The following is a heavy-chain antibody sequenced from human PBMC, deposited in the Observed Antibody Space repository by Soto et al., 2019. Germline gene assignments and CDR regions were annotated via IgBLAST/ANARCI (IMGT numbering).Heavy chain of an antibody. J-gene: IGHJ5*02. D-gene: IGHD2-2*01. CDR1: GYTFTSYG. CDR3: ARDKSGTNKDT. CDR2: ISAYNGNT. Sequence: ASVKVSCKASGYTFTSYGISWVRQAPGQGLEWMGWISAYNGNTNYAQKLQGRVTMTTDTSTSIAYMELRSLRSDDTAVYYCARDKSGTNKDTWGQETLAPVPS. V-gene: IGHV1-18*01.